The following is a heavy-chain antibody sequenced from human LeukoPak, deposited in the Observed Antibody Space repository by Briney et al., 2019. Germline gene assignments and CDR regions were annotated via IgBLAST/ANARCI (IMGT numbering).Heavy chain of an antibody. J-gene: IGHJ4*02. CDR2: TYYRSKWYN. D-gene: IGHD6-19*01. Sequence: SHTLSLTCVVSGDDVSSKNGAWNWIRQSPSRGLEWLGRTYYRSKWYNDYAESMEGGIIISQDTSKNQYPLHLNSVTPDDTAVYYCARDLGNTGWHTFDYWGQGTLVTVSS. V-gene: IGHV6-1*01. CDR1: GDDVSSKNGA. CDR3: ARDLGNTGWHTFDY.